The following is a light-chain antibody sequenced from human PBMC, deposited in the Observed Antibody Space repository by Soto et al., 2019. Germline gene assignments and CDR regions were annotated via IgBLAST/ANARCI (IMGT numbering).Light chain of an antibody. V-gene: IGKV1-12*01. CDR3: QQANSFPLT. J-gene: IGKJ4*01. CDR2: AAS. CDR1: QGISSR. Sequence: DIQMTQSPSSESASVGDRVTITCRASQGISSRLAWYQQKPGKAPNLLIYAASNLQSGVPSRFSGSGSETDFTLTIGSLQPEDFATYYCQQANSFPLTFGGGTKVEIK.